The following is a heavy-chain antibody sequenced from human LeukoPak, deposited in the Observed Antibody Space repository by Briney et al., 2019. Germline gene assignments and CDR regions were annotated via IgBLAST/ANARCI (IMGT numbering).Heavy chain of an antibody. Sequence: GASVKVSCKASGYTFTGYYMHWVRQAPGQGLEWMGWINPNSGGTNYAQKFQGRVTMTRDTSISTAYMELSRLRSDDTAVYYCASGERVVTAIPGYYFDHWGQGTLVTVSS. CDR1: GYTFTGYY. CDR2: INPNSGGT. J-gene: IGHJ4*02. D-gene: IGHD2-21*02. CDR3: ASGERVVTAIPGYYFDH. V-gene: IGHV1-2*02.